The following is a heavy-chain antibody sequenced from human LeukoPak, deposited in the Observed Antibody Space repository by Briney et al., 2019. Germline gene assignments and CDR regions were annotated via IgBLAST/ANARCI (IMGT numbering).Heavy chain of an antibody. CDR2: ISDTGGST. CDR3: ARAEGDYYDSSYYFDC. D-gene: IGHD3-22*01. CDR1: GFTFSVYA. V-gene: IGHV3-23*01. Sequence: GGSLRLSCATSGFTFSVYAMTWVRQAPGKGLEWVSSISDTGGSTYYADSVKGRFTISRGNSKNTLYLLMNELSAEDTAVYYCARAEGDYYDSSYYFDCWGQGTLVTVSS. J-gene: IGHJ4*02.